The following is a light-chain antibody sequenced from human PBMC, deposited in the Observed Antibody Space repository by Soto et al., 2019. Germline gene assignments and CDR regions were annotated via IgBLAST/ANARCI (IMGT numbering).Light chain of an antibody. CDR2: AAS. J-gene: IGKJ5*01. CDR3: QQRSNPIT. Sequence: DIPMTQSPSSLSASVGDRVTITCRASQSISSYLNWYQQKPGKAPKLLIYAASSLQSGVPSRFSGSGSGTDFTLTISSLEPEDFAVYYCQQRSNPITFGQGTRLEI. CDR1: QSISSY. V-gene: IGKV1-39*01.